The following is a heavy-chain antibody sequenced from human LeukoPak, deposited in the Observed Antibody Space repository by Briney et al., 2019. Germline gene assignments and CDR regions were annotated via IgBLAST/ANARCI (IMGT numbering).Heavy chain of an antibody. CDR2: ISYDGSNK. J-gene: IGHJ4*02. Sequence: GGSLRLSCAASGFTFSSYAMHWVRQAPGKGLEWVAVISYDGSNKYYADSVKGRFTISRDNSKNTLYLQMNSLGAEDTAVYYCARDGHNWNDVGFDYWGQGTLVTVSS. D-gene: IGHD1-1*01. CDR3: ARDGHNWNDVGFDY. V-gene: IGHV3-30*07. CDR1: GFTFSSYA.